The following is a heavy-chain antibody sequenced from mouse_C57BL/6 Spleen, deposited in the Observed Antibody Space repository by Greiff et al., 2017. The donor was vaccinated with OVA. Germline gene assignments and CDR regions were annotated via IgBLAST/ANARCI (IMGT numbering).Heavy chain of an antibody. CDR1: GFSFNTYA. D-gene: IGHD1-1*01. CDR3: VGPITTVVANYAMDY. J-gene: IGHJ4*01. V-gene: IGHV10-1*01. Sequence: GGGLVQPKGSLKLPCAASGFSFNTYAMNWVRQAPGKGLEWVARIRSKSNNYATYYADSVKDRFTIYRDDSESMLYLQMNNLKTKNTAMYYGVGPITTVVANYAMDYWGQGTSVTVSS. CDR2: IRSKSNNYAT.